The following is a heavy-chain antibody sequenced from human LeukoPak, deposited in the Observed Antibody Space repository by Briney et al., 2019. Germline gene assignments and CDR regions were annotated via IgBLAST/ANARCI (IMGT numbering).Heavy chain of an antibody. J-gene: IGHJ6*02. CDR2: IYHSGSGST. D-gene: IGHD3-3*01. CDR1: GGSISSGDYY. Sequence: SQTLSLTCTVSGGSISSGDYYWSWIRQPPGKGLEWIGYIYHSGSGSTYYNPSLKSRVTISIDKSKNQFSLKLNSVTAADTAVYYCARINDFWSGPTLDVWGQGTTVTVSS. CDR3: ARINDFWSGPTLDV. V-gene: IGHV4-30-2*01.